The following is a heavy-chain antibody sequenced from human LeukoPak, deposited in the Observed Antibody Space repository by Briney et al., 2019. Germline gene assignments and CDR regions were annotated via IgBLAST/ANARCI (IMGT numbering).Heavy chain of an antibody. V-gene: IGHV2-5*02. CDR3: AHRTRPRASGSYYAWFDP. CDR2: IYWDDDK. J-gene: IGHJ5*02. D-gene: IGHD3-10*01. CDR1: GFSLSTSGVG. Sequence: SGPTLVNPTQTLTLTCTFSGFSLSTSGVGVGWIRQPPGKALEWLALIYWDDDKHYSPSLKSRLTITKDTSKNQVVLTMTNMDTVDTATYYCAHRTRPRASGSYYAWFDPWGQGTLVTVSS.